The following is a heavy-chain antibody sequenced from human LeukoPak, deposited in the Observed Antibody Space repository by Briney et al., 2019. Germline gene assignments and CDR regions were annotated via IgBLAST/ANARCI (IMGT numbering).Heavy chain of an antibody. D-gene: IGHD3-10*01. Sequence: PSETLSLTCTVSGGSISGYYWNWIRQPPGKGLEWIGYIYSSGSTNYNSSLKSRVTISVDTSKNQFSLKLSSVTAADTAVYYCARVTPVVGDPKGDYWGRGTLVTVSS. J-gene: IGHJ4*02. V-gene: IGHV4-59*01. CDR3: ARVTPVVGDPKGDY. CDR1: GGSISGYY. CDR2: IYSSGST.